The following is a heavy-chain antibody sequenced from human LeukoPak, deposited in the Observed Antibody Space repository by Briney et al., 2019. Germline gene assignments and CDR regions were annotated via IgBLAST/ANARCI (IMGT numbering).Heavy chain of an antibody. J-gene: IGHJ3*02. D-gene: IGHD1-26*01. CDR2: IFSGGST. V-gene: IGHV3-23*01. CDR1: GFTFTTYA. Sequence: GGSLRLSCAASGFTFTTYAMTWVRQAPGKGLEWVSVIFSGGSTYYADSVKGRFTISRDNSKNTVYLQMNSLRVEDTAVYYCARGRRWDLLVSLIDASDIWGQGTMVTVSS. CDR3: ARGRRWDLLVSLIDASDI.